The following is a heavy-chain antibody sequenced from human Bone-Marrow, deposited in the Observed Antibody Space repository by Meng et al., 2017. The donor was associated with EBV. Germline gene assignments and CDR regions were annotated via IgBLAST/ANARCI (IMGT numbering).Heavy chain of an antibody. Sequence: VQLGGSGGGLGQPGGSLRLSCAASGFTFSSYGMHWVCQAPGKGLEWVAVISYDGSNKYYADSVKGRFTISRDNSKNTLYLQMNSLRAEDTAVYYCAKDLDLYFDYWGQGTLVTVSS. CDR2: ISYDGSNK. J-gene: IGHJ4*02. CDR3: AKDLDLYFDY. V-gene: IGHV3-30*18. CDR1: GFTFSSYG.